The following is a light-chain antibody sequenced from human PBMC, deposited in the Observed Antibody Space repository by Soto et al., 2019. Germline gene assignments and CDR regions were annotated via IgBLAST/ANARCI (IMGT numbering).Light chain of an antibody. V-gene: IGKV3-20*01. Sequence: EIVLTQSPGTLSLSPGERATLSCRASQSVSSSYLAWYQHKPGQAPRLLIYGASSRATGIPDRFSGSWSGTDFTLTISRLEPEDFAVYYCQQYGSSPHTFGQGTNLEIK. CDR2: GAS. CDR3: QQYGSSPHT. J-gene: IGKJ2*01. CDR1: QSVSSSY.